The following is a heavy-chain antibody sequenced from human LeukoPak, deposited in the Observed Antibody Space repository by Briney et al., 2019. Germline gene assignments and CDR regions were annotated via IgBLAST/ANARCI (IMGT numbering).Heavy chain of an antibody. J-gene: IGHJ3*02. V-gene: IGHV4-61*02. CDR1: GGSISSGSYY. CDR2: IYTSGST. D-gene: IGHD5-24*01. Sequence: PSQTLSLTCTVSGGSISSGSYYWSWIRQPAGKGLEWIGRIYTSGSTNYNPSLKSRVTISVDTSKNQFSLKLSSVTAADTAVYYCARDLAEWLQLGAFDIWGQGTMVTVSS. CDR3: ARDLAEWLQLGAFDI.